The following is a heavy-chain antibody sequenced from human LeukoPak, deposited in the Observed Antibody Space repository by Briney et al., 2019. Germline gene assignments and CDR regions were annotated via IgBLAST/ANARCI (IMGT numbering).Heavy chain of an antibody. CDR3: ARGASYYDSSGYSWFDP. Sequence: SETLSLTCTVSGGSISSYYWSWIRQPPGKGLEWIGYIYYSGSTNYNPSPKSRVTISVDTSKNQFSLKLSSVTAADTAVYYCARGASYYDSSGYSWFDPWGQGTLVTVSS. V-gene: IGHV4-59*01. CDR1: GGSISSYY. D-gene: IGHD3-22*01. CDR2: IYYSGST. J-gene: IGHJ5*02.